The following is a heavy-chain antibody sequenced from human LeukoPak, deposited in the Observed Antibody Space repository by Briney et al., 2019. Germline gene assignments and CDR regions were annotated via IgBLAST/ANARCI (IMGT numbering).Heavy chain of an antibody. Sequence: APVKVSCKASGYTFAGYYMHWVRQAPGQGLEWMGWINPNSGGTNYAQRFQGRVTMTRDTSISTAYMELSRLTSDDTAVYYCARPPQLIAAAGTYNWFDSWGQGTLVTVSS. V-gene: IGHV1-2*02. CDR2: INPNSGGT. J-gene: IGHJ5*01. CDR3: ARPPQLIAAAGTYNWFDS. CDR1: GYTFAGYY. D-gene: IGHD6-13*01.